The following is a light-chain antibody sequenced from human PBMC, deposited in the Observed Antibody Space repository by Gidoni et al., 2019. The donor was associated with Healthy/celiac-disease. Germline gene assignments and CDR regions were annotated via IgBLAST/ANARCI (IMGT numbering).Light chain of an antibody. CDR2: DVS. CDR3: SSYTSSSPYV. CDR1: SSDVGGYNY. Sequence: QSALTQPASVSGSPGQSITISCTGTSSDVGGYNYVSWYQQHPGKAPKRMIYDVSNRPSGVSNRFSGSKSGNTASLTISGLQAEDEADYYCSSYTSSSPYVFGTGTKVTV. J-gene: IGLJ1*01. V-gene: IGLV2-14*03.